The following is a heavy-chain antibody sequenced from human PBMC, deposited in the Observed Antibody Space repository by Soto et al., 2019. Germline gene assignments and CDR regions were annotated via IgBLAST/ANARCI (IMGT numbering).Heavy chain of an antibody. CDR1: GGSISISSYY. CDR2: IYYSGST. J-gene: IGHJ4*02. V-gene: IGHV4-39*01. CDR3: ARLYSSSPFGY. D-gene: IGHD6-13*01. Sequence: SETLSLTCTVSGGSISISSYYWCWIRQPPGKGLEWIGSIYYSGSTYYNPSLKSRVTISVDTSKNQFSLKLSSVTAADTAVYYCARLYSSSPFGYWGQGTLVTVSS.